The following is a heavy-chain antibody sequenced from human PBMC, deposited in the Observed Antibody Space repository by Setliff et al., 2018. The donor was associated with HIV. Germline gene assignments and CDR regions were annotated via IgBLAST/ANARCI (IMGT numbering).Heavy chain of an antibody. CDR1: GASITDSKW. CDR3: AIRRNFDWLMTSGPFDY. V-gene: IGHV4-4*02. CDR2: IDHSGAT. Sequence: SETLSLTCVVSGASITDSKWWTWVRQPPGKRLEWIGEIDHSGATKYNPSLKRRVAISVETYKNQFSLSLQSVTAADAAVYYCAIRRNFDWLMTSGPFDYWGPGTLVTVSS. J-gene: IGHJ4*02. D-gene: IGHD3-9*01.